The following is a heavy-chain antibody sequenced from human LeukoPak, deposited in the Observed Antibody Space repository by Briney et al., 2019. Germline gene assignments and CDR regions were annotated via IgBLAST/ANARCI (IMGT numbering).Heavy chain of an antibody. CDR2: INPSGGST. CDR3: ARGAPTTRIGAGRFDY. V-gene: IGHV1-46*01. J-gene: IGHJ4*02. Sequence: GASVKVPCKAFGYSLTNYYVHWVRQAPGQGLEWMGEINPSGGSTSYAQKFQGRITVTRDTYTNTVYMDLSSVRSEDTATYYCARGAPTTRIGAGRFDYWGQGSLLTVAS. CDR1: GYSLTNYY. D-gene: IGHD5-12*01.